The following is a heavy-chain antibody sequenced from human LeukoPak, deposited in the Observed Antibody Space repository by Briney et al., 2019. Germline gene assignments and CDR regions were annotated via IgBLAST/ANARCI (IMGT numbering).Heavy chain of an antibody. J-gene: IGHJ4*02. Sequence: PSETLSLTCTVSGGSISSSSYYWSWIRRPPGKGLEWIGYISYSGKTSYNPSLRSRVTISADTSKNQFSLKLTSVTAADTAMYYCARDKAGYGGYVPFDFWGQGTLVTVSS. D-gene: IGHD5-12*01. V-gene: IGHV4-61*01. CDR2: ISYSGKT. CDR3: ARDKAGYGGYVPFDF. CDR1: GGSISSSSYY.